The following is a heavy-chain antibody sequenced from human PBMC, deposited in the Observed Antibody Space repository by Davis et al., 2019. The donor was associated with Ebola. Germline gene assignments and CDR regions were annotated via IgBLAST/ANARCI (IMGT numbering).Heavy chain of an antibody. CDR3: ATLPGYY. V-gene: IGHV3-33*05. Sequence: GESLKISCTVSGFTFSHYGIHWVRQAPGKGLEWVAVISYDGSNKYYADSVKGRFTISRDNSKNTLYLQMNNLRVEDTAVYYCATLPGYYWGQGTLVTVSS. CDR1: GFTFSHYG. J-gene: IGHJ4*02. D-gene: IGHD1-26*01. CDR2: ISYDGSNK.